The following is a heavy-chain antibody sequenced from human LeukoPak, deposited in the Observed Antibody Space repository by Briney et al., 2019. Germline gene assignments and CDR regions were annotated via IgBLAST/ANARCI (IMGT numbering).Heavy chain of an antibody. D-gene: IGHD3-3*01. J-gene: IGHJ4*02. Sequence: GGSLRLSCAASGFTFSRYSMNWVRQAPGKGREWISYISSSGTTIYYADSVQGRFIISRDNARNSLYLQMNSLRAEDTAVYYCARVGYSDFWSGYYWDYWGQGTLATVSS. CDR2: ISSSGTTI. CDR3: ARVGYSDFWSGYYWDY. V-gene: IGHV3-48*01. CDR1: GFTFSRYS.